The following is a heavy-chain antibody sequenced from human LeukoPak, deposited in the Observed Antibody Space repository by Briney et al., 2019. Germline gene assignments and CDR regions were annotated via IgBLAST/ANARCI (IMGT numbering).Heavy chain of an antibody. D-gene: IGHD2-2*03. CDR1: GGSISSSSYY. J-gene: IGHJ4*02. CDR3: ARHGYCSSTSCYKN. Sequence: PSETLSPTCTVSGGSISSSSYYWGWIRQPPGKGLEWIGSIYYSGSTYYNPSLKSRVTISVDTSKNQFSLKLSSVTAADTAVYYCARHGYCSSTSCYKNWGQGTLVTVSS. V-gene: IGHV4-39*01. CDR2: IYYSGST.